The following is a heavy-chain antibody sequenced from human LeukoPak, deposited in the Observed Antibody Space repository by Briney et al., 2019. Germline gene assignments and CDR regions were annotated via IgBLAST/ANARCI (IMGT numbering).Heavy chain of an antibody. CDR3: TRLRGQAYSSSDY. V-gene: IGHV3-49*04. J-gene: IGHJ4*02. CDR1: GFTFSSYG. Sequence: GGSLRLSCAASGFTFSSYGMHWVRQAPGKGLEWVGFIRSEAFGGTTEYAASVKGRFTISRDDSKSIAYLQMNSLKSEDAAVYFCTRLRGQAYSSSDYWGQGTLVTVSS. D-gene: IGHD6-6*01. CDR2: IRSEAFGGTT.